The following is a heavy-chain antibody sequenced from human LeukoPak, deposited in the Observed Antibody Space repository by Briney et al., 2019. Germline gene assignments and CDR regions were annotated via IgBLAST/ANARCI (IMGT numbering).Heavy chain of an antibody. Sequence: GSLRLSCAASGFTFSAYAMSWVRQAPGKGLEWVSDITGSGDSTYYADSVKGRFTISRDNSKSTLYLQIDSLRADDTAVYFCAKEPPLHHSDGSGYYWGQGTLVTVSS. CDR3: AKEPPLHHSDGSGYY. V-gene: IGHV3-23*01. D-gene: IGHD3-22*01. CDR1: GFTFSAYA. J-gene: IGHJ4*02. CDR2: ITGSGDST.